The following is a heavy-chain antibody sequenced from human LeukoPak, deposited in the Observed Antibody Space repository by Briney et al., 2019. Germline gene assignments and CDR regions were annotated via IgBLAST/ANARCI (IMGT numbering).Heavy chain of an antibody. CDR2: ISWNSGNM. CDR1: GFTFDDYG. V-gene: IGHV3-9*01. D-gene: IGHD3-9*01. J-gene: IGHJ3*01. Sequence: QPGGSLRLSCAASGFTFDDYGMHWVRQAPGKGLEWVSGISWNSGNMEYADSVKGRFTVSRDNAKNSLYLQMNSLRAEDTAVYYCARNQYLPFDIFDFWGRGTMVTVPS. CDR3: ARNQYLPFDIFDF.